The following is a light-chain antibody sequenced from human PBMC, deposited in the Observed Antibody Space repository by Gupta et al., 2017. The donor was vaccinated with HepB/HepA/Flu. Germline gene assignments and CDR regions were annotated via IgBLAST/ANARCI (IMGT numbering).Light chain of an antibody. CDR3: QQYNSYSYT. CDR2: KAS. V-gene: IGKV1-5*03. CDR1: QSISSW. Sequence: QMTQSPSTLSASVGDRVTITCRASQSISSWLSWYQQKPGKAPKLLIYKASSLESGVPSRFSGSGSGTEFTLTISSLQPDDFATYYCQQYNSYSYTFGQGTKLEIK. J-gene: IGKJ2*01.